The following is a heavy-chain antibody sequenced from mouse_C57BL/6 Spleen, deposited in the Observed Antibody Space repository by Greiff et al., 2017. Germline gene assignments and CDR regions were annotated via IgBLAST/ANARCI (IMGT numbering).Heavy chain of an antibody. D-gene: IGHD2-2*01. CDR3: AREERIYYGYDVTWFAY. V-gene: IGHV3-6*01. CDR2: ISYDGSN. Sequence: EVKLVESGPGLVKPSQSLSLTCSVTGYSITSGYYWNWIRQFPGNKLEWMGYISYDGSNNYNPSLKNRISITRDTSKNQFFLKLNSVTTEDTATYYCAREERIYYGYDVTWFAYWGQGTLVTVSA. CDR1: GYSITSGYY. J-gene: IGHJ3*01.